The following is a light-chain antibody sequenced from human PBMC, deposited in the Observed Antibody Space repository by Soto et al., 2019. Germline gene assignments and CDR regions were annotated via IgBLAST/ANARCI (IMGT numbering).Light chain of an antibody. V-gene: IGKV3-20*01. CDR1: QSVSSSY. J-gene: IGKJ1*01. CDR3: QQYGSSPWT. CDR2: GAS. Sequence: EIVLTQSPVTRSLSPGERATLSCRASQSVSSSYLAWYQQKPGQAPRLLIYGASSRATGIPDRFSGSGSGTDFTLTISRLEPEDFAVYYCQQYGSSPWTVGQGTKVDSK.